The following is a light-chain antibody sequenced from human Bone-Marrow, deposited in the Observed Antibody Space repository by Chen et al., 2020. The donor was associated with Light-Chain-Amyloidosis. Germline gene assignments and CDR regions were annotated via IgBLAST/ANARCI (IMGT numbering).Light chain of an antibody. Sequence: QSALTQPASVSGSPGQSITISCTGTSSDVGSYSLVSWYQQHPGKVPKLMIYEVSKRPSGVSDRFSGSKSDNTAFLTISGLQAEDEADYYCSSYVGRDTLFFAGGTKLTVL. CDR3: SSYVGRDTLF. CDR1: SSDVGSYSL. CDR2: EVS. V-gene: IGLV2-23*02. J-gene: IGLJ2*01.